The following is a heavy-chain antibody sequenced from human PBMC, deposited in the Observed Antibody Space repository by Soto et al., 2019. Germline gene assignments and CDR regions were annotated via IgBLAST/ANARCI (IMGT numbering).Heavy chain of an antibody. D-gene: IGHD3-9*01. CDR3: AAGEARLRYFDWLLYSYGMDV. Sequence: SVKVSCKASGFTFTSSAVQWVRQARGQRLEWIGWIVVGSGNTNYAQKFQERVTITRDMSTSTAYMELSSLRSEDTAVYYCAAGEARLRYFDWLLYSYGMDVWGQGTTVTVSS. V-gene: IGHV1-58*01. CDR2: IVVGSGNT. J-gene: IGHJ6*02. CDR1: GFTFTSSA.